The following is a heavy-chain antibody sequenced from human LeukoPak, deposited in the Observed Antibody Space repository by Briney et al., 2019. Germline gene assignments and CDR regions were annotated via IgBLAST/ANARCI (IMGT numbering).Heavy chain of an antibody. Sequence: SVKVSCKASGGTFSSYAIRWMRQAPGQGLEWMGRIIPIFGTANYAQKFQGRVTITTDESTSTAYMELSSLRSEDTAVYYCARQQSGNSVPDYWGQGTLVTVSS. CDR3: ARQQSGNSVPDY. CDR2: IIPIFGTA. J-gene: IGHJ4*02. D-gene: IGHD4-23*01. CDR1: GGTFSSYA. V-gene: IGHV1-69*05.